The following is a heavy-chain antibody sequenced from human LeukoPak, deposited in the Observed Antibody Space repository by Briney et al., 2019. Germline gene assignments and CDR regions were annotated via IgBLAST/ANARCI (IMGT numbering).Heavy chain of an antibody. Sequence: PSETLSLTCTVSGGSISSGGYYWSWIRQHPGKGLEWIGYIYYSGSTYYNPSLKSRVTISVDRSKNQFSLKLSSVTAADTAVYYCVGYCSGGSCYSGAFDIWGQGTMVTVSS. D-gene: IGHD2-15*01. J-gene: IGHJ3*02. CDR1: GGSISSGGYY. V-gene: IGHV4-31*09. CDR3: VGYCSGGSCYSGAFDI. CDR2: IYYSGST.